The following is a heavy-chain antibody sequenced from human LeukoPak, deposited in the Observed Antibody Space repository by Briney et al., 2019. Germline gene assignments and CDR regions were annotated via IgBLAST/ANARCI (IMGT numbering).Heavy chain of an antibody. CDR2: INPNSGGT. J-gene: IGHJ6*03. CDR3: ARGLVLGYYYMDV. V-gene: IGHV1-2*02. CDR1: GYTFTGYY. D-gene: IGHD6-19*01. Sequence: ASVKVSCKASGYTFTGYYMHWVRQAPGQGLEWMGWINPNSGGTNYAQKFQGRVTMTRDTSISTAYMELSRLRSDDTAVYYRARGLVLGYYYMDVWGKGTTVTVSS.